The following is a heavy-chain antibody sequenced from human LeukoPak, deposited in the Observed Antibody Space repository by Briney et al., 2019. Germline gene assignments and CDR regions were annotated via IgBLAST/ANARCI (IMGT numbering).Heavy chain of an antibody. D-gene: IGHD3-10*01. CDR1: GGSISSGGYY. J-gene: IGHJ6*02. V-gene: IGHV4-31*03. CDR2: IYYSGST. Sequence: SSETLSLTCTVSGGSISSGGYYWSWIRQNPGKGLEWIGYIYYSGSTYYNPSLKSRVTISVDTSKNQFSLKLSSVTAADTAVYYCASLLLWFGELSNNPYYYYGMDVWGQGTTVTVSS. CDR3: ASLLLWFGELSNNPYYYYGMDV.